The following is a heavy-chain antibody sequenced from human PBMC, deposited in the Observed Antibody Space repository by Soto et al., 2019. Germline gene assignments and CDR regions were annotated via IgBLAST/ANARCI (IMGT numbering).Heavy chain of an antibody. D-gene: IGHD5-12*01. Sequence: QVQLQQSGAGLLKPSETLSLTCAVYGGSFSGFSWTWIRQSPGKGLEWIGQINHSGSTIYNPSLRSLVTISVETSKNPFSLELSSVTAADTAVYYGARGLFSGYDYSGGWYYFDDWGQGTLVTVSS. V-gene: IGHV4-34*01. CDR1: GGSFSGFS. CDR2: INHSGST. J-gene: IGHJ4*02. CDR3: ARGLFSGYDYSGGWYYFDD.